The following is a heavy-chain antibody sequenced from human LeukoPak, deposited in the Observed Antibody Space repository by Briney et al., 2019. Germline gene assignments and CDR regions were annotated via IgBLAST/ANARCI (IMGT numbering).Heavy chain of an antibody. V-gene: IGHV1-18*01. CDR1: GDTFIRYG. CDR2: ISTGNGNT. D-gene: IGHD1-7*01. Sequence: ASVKVSCKASGDTFIRYGISWVRQAPGQGLEWMGWISTGNGNTNYGQKFQGRVTMTTDTSTGTAYMELRSLRSDGTAMYYCARANNWNYALGYWGQGTLVTVSS. J-gene: IGHJ4*02. CDR3: ARANNWNYALGY.